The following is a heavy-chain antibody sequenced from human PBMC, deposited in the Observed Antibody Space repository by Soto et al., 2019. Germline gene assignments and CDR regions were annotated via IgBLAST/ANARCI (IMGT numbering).Heavy chain of an antibody. CDR1: GGTFSSYA. CDR3: ARGRGYCSGGSCHNWFDP. Sequence: ASVKVSCKASGGTFSSYAINRVRQAPGQGLEWVGGIIPSYGAANYAQKFLGRVTMTRNTSISTAYMELSSLRSEDTAVYYCARGRGYCSGGSCHNWFDPWGQGTLVTVSS. J-gene: IGHJ5*02. D-gene: IGHD2-15*01. CDR2: IIPSYGAA. V-gene: IGHV1-8*01.